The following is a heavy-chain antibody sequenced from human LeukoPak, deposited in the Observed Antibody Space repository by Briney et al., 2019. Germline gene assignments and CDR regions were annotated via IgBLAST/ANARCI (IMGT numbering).Heavy chain of an antibody. Sequence: SETLSLTCTVSGGSISSYYWSWIRQPAGKGLEWIGRIYTSGSTNYNPSLKSRVTMSVDTSKNQFSLKLSSVTAADTAVYYCARDRIAAAGMNYYYMDVWGKGTTVTVSS. CDR3: ARDRIAAAGMNYYYMDV. J-gene: IGHJ6*03. D-gene: IGHD6-13*01. CDR1: GGSISSYY. V-gene: IGHV4-4*07. CDR2: IYTSGST.